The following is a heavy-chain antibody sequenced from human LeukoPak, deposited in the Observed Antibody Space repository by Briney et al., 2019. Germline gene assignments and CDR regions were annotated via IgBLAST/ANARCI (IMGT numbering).Heavy chain of an antibody. J-gene: IGHJ3*02. Sequence: PGGSLRLSCAASGFIFSDYYMSWIRQTTGKGLEWVSYISSSGNTIYYADSVKGRFTISRDNSKKSLYLQMNSLRAEDTAVYYCAKDPNGDYVGALDMWGQGTMVTVSS. D-gene: IGHD4-17*01. CDR2: ISSSGNTI. CDR1: GFIFSDYY. V-gene: IGHV3-11*01. CDR3: AKDPNGDYVGALDM.